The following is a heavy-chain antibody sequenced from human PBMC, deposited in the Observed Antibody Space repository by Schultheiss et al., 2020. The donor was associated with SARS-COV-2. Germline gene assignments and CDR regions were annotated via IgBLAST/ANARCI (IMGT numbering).Heavy chain of an antibody. CDR3: TRRGSGGSFTTLLDY. J-gene: IGHJ4*02. D-gene: IGHD2-15*01. Sequence: KVSCKASGGTFSSYAISWVRQAPGQGLEWMGGIIPIFGTANYAQKFQGRVTITADESTSTAYMELSSLRSEDTAVYYCTRRGSGGSFTTLLDYWGQGTLVTVSS. V-gene: IGHV1-69*01. CDR1: GGTFSSYA. CDR2: IIPIFGTA.